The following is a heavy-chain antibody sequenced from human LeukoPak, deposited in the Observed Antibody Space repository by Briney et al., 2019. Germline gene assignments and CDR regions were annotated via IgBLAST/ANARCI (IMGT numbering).Heavy chain of an antibody. D-gene: IGHD5-12*01. CDR2: ISGSGDNT. J-gene: IGHJ4*02. V-gene: IGHV3-23*01. Sequence: GGSLRLSCAASGFTFSTYVMGWVRQAPGKGLEWVSGISGSGDNTYYADSVKGRFTISRDNSKNTLYLQMNSLRAEDTAVYYCAKGSGYDTDFDYWGQGTLVSVSS. CDR1: GFTFSTYV. CDR3: AKGSGYDTDFDY.